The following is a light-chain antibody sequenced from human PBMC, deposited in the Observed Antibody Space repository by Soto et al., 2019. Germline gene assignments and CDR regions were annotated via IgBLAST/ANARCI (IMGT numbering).Light chain of an antibody. CDR3: QAYDSSLSGWV. V-gene: IGLV1-40*01. CDR2: VIS. J-gene: IGLJ3*02. CDR1: SSNVGAGND. Sequence: QSVLTQPASVSGAPGQRITISCTGSSSNVGAGNDVNWYQQHPGTDPQLLIYVISNRPSGVPDRFSGSKCGTSASLAITGRRGEDEADYYCQAYDSSLSGWVFGGGTKLTVL.